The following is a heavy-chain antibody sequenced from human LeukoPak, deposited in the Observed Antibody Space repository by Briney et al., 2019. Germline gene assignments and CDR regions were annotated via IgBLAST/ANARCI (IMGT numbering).Heavy chain of an antibody. Sequence: SETLSLTCTVFGGSISSYYWSWIRQPPGKGLEWIGYIYYSGSTNYNPSLKSRVTISVDTSKNQFSLKLSSVTAADTAVYYCARSYYDILTGYDPWGQGTLVTVSS. V-gene: IGHV4-59*08. CDR2: IYYSGST. CDR1: GGSISSYY. D-gene: IGHD3-9*01. J-gene: IGHJ5*02. CDR3: ARSYYDILTGYDP.